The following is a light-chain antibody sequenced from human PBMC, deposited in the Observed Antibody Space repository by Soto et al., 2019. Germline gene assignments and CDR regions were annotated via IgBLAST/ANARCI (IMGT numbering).Light chain of an antibody. CDR1: QYISTY. CDR2: SAS. J-gene: IGKJ1*01. CDR3: QQSYTTPRT. V-gene: IGKV1-39*01. Sequence: DIQMTQSPSSLSASVGDRVTITCRASQYISTYLNWYRQKSGKAPEVLIYSASTLRSGVPSRFSGRGSGTDFTLTIIGLQSEDFATYYCQQSYTTPRTFGAGTKVEIK.